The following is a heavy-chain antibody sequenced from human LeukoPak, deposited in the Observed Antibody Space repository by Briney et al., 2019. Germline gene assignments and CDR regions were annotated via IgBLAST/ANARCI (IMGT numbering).Heavy chain of an antibody. V-gene: IGHV3-21*01. J-gene: IGHJ4*02. Sequence: KPGGSLRLSCAASGFIFSNYDMNWVRQAPGKGLEWVSSITVSSTSKYYVDSVKGRFTVSRDNDKNSLYLQMNSLRAEDTAVYYCATRCSSTCCYDGWGYWGQGTLVIVSS. CDR2: ITVSSTSK. D-gene: IGHD2-2*01. CDR1: GFIFSNYD. CDR3: ATRCSSTCCYDGWGY.